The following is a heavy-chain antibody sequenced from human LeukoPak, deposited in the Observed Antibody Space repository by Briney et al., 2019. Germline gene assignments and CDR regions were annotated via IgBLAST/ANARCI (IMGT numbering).Heavy chain of an antibody. Sequence: GGSLRLSCAASGFTSSSYEMNWVRQAPGKGLEWVSYISSSGSTIYYADSVKGRFTISRDNAKNSLYLQMNSLRAEDTAVYYCARDREGYYYDSSGYFVFDYWGQGTLVTVSS. J-gene: IGHJ4*02. CDR1: GFTSSSYE. CDR3: ARDREGYYYDSSGYFVFDY. V-gene: IGHV3-48*03. CDR2: ISSSGSTI. D-gene: IGHD3-22*01.